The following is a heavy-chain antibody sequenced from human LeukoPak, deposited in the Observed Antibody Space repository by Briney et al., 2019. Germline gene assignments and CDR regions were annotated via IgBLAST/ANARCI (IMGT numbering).Heavy chain of an antibody. CDR2: ISYDGSNK. J-gene: IGHJ5*02. D-gene: IGHD3-22*01. Sequence: GGSLRLSCAASGFTFSSYAMHWVRQAPGKGLEWVAVISYDGSNKYYADSVKGRFTISRDNSKNTLYLQMNSLRAKDTAVYYCASFITMIVVVGNWFDPWGQGTLVAVSS. CDR1: GFTFSSYA. CDR3: ASFITMIVVVGNWFDP. V-gene: IGHV3-30-3*01.